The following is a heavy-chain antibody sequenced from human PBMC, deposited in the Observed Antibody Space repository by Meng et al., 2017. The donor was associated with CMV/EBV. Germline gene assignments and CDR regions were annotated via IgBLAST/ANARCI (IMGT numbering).Heavy chain of an antibody. V-gene: IGHV3-21*01. J-gene: IGHJ1*01. CDR3: ARDHRGPDYGGNSGSEYFQH. D-gene: IGHD4-23*01. CDR2: ISSSSSYI. CDR1: GFTFSSYS. Sequence: GESLKISCAASGFTFSSYSMNWVRQAPGKGLEWVSSISSSSSYIYYADSVKGRFTISRDNAKNSLYLQMNSLRAEDTAVYYCARDHRGPDYGGNSGSEYFQHWGQGTLVTVSS.